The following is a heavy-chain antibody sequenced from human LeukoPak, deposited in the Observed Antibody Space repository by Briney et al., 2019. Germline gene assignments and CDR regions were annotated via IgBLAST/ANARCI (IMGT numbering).Heavy chain of an antibody. D-gene: IGHD3-22*01. CDR3: ARSPFYYDSSGYYGDAFDI. Sequence: SQTLSLTCAISGDSVSSNSAAWNWIRQSPSRGLEWLGRAYYRSKWYNDYAVSVKSRITINPDTSKNQFSLQLNSATPEDTAVYYCARSPFYYDSSGYYGDAFDIWGQGTMVTVPS. V-gene: IGHV6-1*01. CDR1: GDSVSSNSAA. CDR2: AYYRSKWYN. J-gene: IGHJ3*02.